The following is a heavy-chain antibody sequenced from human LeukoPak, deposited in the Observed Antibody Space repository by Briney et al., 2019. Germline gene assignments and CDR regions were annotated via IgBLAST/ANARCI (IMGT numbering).Heavy chain of an antibody. V-gene: IGHV4-34*01. CDR2: INHSGST. D-gene: IGHD6-13*01. CDR3: ARVGRAAAGTY. J-gene: IGHJ4*02. CDR1: GGSFSGYY. Sequence: TSETLSLTCAVYGGSFSGYYWSWIRQPPGKGLEWIGEINHSGSTNYNPSLKSRVTISVDTSKNQFSLKLSSVTAADTAVYYCARVGRAAAGTYRGQGTLVTVSS.